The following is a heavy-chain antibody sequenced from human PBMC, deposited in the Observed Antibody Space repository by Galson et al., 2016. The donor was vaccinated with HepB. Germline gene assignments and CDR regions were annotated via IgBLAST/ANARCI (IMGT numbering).Heavy chain of an antibody. J-gene: IGHJ4*02. CDR3: ARASISHFDF. Sequence: SLRLSCAASDFTVNSHYLTWVRQAPGKGLEWVSIIFSGGSTFYADSVKGRSTISRDDSKNTLYLQMDSLRDEDTAVYLCARASISHFDFWGQGILVTVSS. V-gene: IGHV3-53*01. CDR2: IFSGGST. CDR1: DFTVNSHY.